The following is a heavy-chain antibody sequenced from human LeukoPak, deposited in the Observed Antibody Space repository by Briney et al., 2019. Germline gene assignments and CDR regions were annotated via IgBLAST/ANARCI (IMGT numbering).Heavy chain of an antibody. D-gene: IGHD3-10*01. V-gene: IGHV3-74*01. CDR3: AIGGTYGSGS. CDR2: INNDGSTT. CDR1: GFTFANTW. J-gene: IGHJ4*02. Sequence: GGSLRLSCAASGFTFANTWMHWVRQAPGKGLVWVSLINNDGSTTNYADSVKGRCTISRDNAKNTVYLQMNSLRAEDTAVYYCAIGGTYGSGSWGQGTLVTVSS.